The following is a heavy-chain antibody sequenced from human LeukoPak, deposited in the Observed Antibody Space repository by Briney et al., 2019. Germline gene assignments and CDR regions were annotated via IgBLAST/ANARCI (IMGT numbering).Heavy chain of an antibody. CDR1: GGSFSGYY. D-gene: IGHD3-10*01. CDR2: TNHSGST. J-gene: IGHJ4*02. Sequence: SETLSLTCAVSGGSFSGYYWSWIRQPQGKGLECIGETNHSGSTNYNPSLKSRVTISVDTSKNQFSLKLSSVTAADTAVYYCARVRKTYYYGSGSYQLDYWGQGTLVTVSS. V-gene: IGHV4-34*01. CDR3: ARVRKTYYYGSGSYQLDY.